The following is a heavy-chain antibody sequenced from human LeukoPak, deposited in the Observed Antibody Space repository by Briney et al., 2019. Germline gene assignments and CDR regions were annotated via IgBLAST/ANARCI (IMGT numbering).Heavy chain of an antibody. V-gene: IGHV3-66*01. Sequence: GGSLRLSCAASGFTVSSNYMSWVRQAPGKGLEWVSVIYSGGSTYYADSVKGRITISRDNSKNTLYLQMNSLRAEDTAVYYCARDWDVDTAMVTVDYWGQGTLVTVSS. CDR3: ARDWDVDTAMVTVDY. CDR2: IYSGGST. J-gene: IGHJ4*02. CDR1: GFTVSSNY. D-gene: IGHD5-18*01.